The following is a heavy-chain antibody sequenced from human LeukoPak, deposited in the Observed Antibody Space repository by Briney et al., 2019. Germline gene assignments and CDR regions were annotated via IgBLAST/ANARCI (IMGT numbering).Heavy chain of an antibody. CDR1: GGSISSSSYY. Sequence: PSETLSLTCSVSGGSISSSSYYWGWIRQPPGKGLEWIGNIYYSGSTYYNPSLKSRVTISVDTSKNQFSLKLSSVTAADTAVYYCARPDYYCYHMDVWGKGTTVTVSS. CDR3: ARPDYYCYHMDV. CDR2: IYYSGST. J-gene: IGHJ6*03. V-gene: IGHV4-39*01.